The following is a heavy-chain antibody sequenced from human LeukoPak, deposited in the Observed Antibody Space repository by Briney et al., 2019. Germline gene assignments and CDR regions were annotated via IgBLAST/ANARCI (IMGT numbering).Heavy chain of an antibody. Sequence: PGGSLRLSCAASGFIFSSYAMSWVRQAPGKGLEWVSVISGSGGGTYYADSVKGRFTISRDNSKNTLYLQMNSLRAEDTAVYYGAKSRYSSAWDYFDYWGQGTLVTVSS. D-gene: IGHD6-19*01. V-gene: IGHV3-23*01. CDR1: GFIFSSYA. CDR2: ISGSGGGT. J-gene: IGHJ4*02. CDR3: AKSRYSSAWDYFDY.